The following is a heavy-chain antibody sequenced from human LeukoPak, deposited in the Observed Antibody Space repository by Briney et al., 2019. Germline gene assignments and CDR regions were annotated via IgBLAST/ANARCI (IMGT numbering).Heavy chain of an antibody. D-gene: IGHD2-2*01. CDR1: GGSISSYY. CDR2: IYTSGST. CDR3: ARDHLEWWDIVVVPAARRYNWFDP. J-gene: IGHJ5*02. V-gene: IGHV4-4*07. Sequence: SETLSLTXTVSGGSISSYYWSWIRQPAGKGLEWIGRIYTSGSTNYNPSLKSRVTMSVDTSKNQLSLKLSSVTAADTAVYYCARDHLEWWDIVVVPAARRYNWFDPWGQGTLVTVSS.